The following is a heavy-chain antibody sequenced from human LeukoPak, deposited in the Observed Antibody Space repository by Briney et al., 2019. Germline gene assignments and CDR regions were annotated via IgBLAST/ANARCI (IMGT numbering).Heavy chain of an antibody. CDR2: IYHGGSA. CDR3: AITTRDDFGEYFFDY. Sequence: PSETLSLTCAVSGGSISTYYWSWIRQPPGKGLEWICYIYHGGSAMYSPSLMSRVTISVNRPNNHFSLKLTSVPAADTAVYYCAITTRDDFGEYFFDYWGQGTLVSVSS. J-gene: IGHJ4*02. D-gene: IGHD4-17*01. CDR1: GGSISTYY. V-gene: IGHV4-59*01.